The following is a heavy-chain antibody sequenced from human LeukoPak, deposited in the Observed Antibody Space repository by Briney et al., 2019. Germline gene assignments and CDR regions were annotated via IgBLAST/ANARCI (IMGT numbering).Heavy chain of an antibody. CDR2: MNTKSGNT. CDR3: ARGSRYGDYTLDY. D-gene: IGHD4-17*01. CDR1: GYTFTSYG. V-gene: IGHV1-8*03. J-gene: IGHJ4*02. Sequence: GASVKVSCKASGYTFTSYGINWVRQATGQGLEWMGWMNTKSGNTGYAQKFQGRVTITRNTSISTAYMELSSLRSEDTAVYYCARGSRYGDYTLDYWGQGTLVTVSS.